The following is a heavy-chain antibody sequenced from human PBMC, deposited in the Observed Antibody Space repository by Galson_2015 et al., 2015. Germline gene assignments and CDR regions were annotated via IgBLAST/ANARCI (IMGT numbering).Heavy chain of an antibody. CDR2: IYSGGST. D-gene: IGHD2-15*01. CDR3: ARDLGYCSGGSCYSDAFDI. V-gene: IGHV3-53*01. J-gene: IGHJ3*02. Sequence: SLRLSCAASGVTVSSNYMSWVRQAPGKGLEWVSVIYSGGSTYYADSVKGRFTISRDNSKNTLYLQMNSLRAEDTAVYYCARDLGYCSGGSCYSDAFDIWGQGTMVTVSS. CDR1: GVTVSSNY.